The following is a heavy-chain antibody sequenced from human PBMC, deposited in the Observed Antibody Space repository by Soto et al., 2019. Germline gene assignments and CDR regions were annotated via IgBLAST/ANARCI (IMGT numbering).Heavy chain of an antibody. V-gene: IGHV1-69*06. CDR3: ARRHSGGFFRFFDS. J-gene: IGHJ4*02. Sequence: SVKVSCKASGGSLSTNPISWVRQAPGQGLEWMGGTGSGAGPGNHAQKFQGRLTVTADKSTSTVYMELTNLSSEDTAVYYCARRHSGGFFRFFDSWGQGTLVTVSS. CDR2: TGSGAGPG. CDR1: GGSLSTNP. D-gene: IGHD2-15*01.